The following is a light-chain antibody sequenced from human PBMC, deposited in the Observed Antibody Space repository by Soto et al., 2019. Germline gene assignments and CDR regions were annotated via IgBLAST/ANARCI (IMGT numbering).Light chain of an antibody. J-gene: IGLJ1*01. Sequence: QSVLTRPPSVSAAPGQKVTISCSVSSSNIGGNSVSWYQRLPGTAPKLLIYDDNKRPSGIPDRFSGSKSGTSATLGITGFQTGDEADYYCGSWDSSLSAYVFGTGTKV. V-gene: IGLV1-51*01. CDR1: SSNIGGNS. CDR3: GSWDSSLSAYV. CDR2: DDN.